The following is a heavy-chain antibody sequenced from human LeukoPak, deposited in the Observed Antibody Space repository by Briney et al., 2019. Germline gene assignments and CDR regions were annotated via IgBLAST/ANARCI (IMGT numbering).Heavy chain of an antibody. V-gene: IGHV3-23*01. D-gene: IGHD2-15*01. CDR2: ISGSGGST. CDR3: ANRGYCSGGSCYYFDY. CDR1: GFTFSSYA. Sequence: GGSLRLSCAASGFTFSSYAMSWVRQAPGKGLEWVSAISGSGGSTYYADSVKGRFTISRDNSENTLYLQMNSLRAEDTAVYYCANRGYCSGGSCYYFDYWGQGTLVTVSS. J-gene: IGHJ4*02.